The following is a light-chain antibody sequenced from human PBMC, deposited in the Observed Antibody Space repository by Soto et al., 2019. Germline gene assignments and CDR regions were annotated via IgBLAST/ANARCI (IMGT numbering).Light chain of an antibody. CDR3: QQRSNWPT. V-gene: IGKV3D-20*02. J-gene: IGKJ4*01. Sequence: EIVLTQSPGTLSLSPGERATLSCRASQNVNSNHIAWYQQKPGQAPRLLIYGPSSRATGIPERFSGSGSGTDFTLSISSLEPEDFAVYYCQQRSNWPTFGGGTKVDIK. CDR2: GPS. CDR1: QNVNSNH.